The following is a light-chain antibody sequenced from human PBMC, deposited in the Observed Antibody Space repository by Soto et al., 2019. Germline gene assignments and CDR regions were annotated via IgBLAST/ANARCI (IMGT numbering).Light chain of an antibody. CDR2: GAP. Sequence: EVVLTQSPATLSMSPGERATLSCRASQSVGTNLPYYQQKPGHSPRLLIYGAPTGATSIPARFSGSKSGTEFTLTISSLQSEDFAIYYCQQYNDWTWTFGQGTKVDNK. CDR3: QQYNDWTWT. CDR1: QSVGTN. V-gene: IGKV3D-15*01. J-gene: IGKJ1*01.